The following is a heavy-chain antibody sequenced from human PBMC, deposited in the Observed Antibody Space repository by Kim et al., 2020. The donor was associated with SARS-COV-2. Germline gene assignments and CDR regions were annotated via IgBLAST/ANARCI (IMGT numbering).Heavy chain of an antibody. J-gene: IGHJ6*02. V-gene: IGHV3-23*01. CDR3: AKDLGDSSLRGMDV. Sequence: ADSVKGRFTISRDNAKYTLYLQMNSLRAEDTAVYYCAKDLGDSSLRGMDVWGQGTTVTVSS. D-gene: IGHD6-19*01.